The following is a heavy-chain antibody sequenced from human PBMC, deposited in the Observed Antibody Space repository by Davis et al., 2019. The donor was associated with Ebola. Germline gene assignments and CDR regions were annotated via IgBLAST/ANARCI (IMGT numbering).Heavy chain of an antibody. Sequence: GESLKISCAASGFTFSSYWMSWARQAPGKGLEWVANIKQDGSEKYYVDSVKGRFTISRDNAKNSLYLQMNSLRAEDTAVYYCARETVVVVAALGWWFDPWGQGTLATVSS. CDR1: GFTFSSYW. CDR2: IKQDGSEK. V-gene: IGHV3-7*01. CDR3: ARETVVVVAALGWWFDP. J-gene: IGHJ5*02. D-gene: IGHD2-15*01.